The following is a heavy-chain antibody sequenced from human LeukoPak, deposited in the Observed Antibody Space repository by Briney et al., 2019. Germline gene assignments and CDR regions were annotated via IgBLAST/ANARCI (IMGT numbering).Heavy chain of an antibody. Sequence: GASVKVSCKASGGTFSSYAISWVRQAPGQGLEWMGRIIPILGIANYAQKFQGRVTITADKSTSTAYMELSSLRSEDTAVYYCARGSDIRKDVDTAMVLLHYFDYWGQGTLVTVSS. J-gene: IGHJ4*02. CDR3: ARGSDIRKDVDTAMVLLHYFDY. CDR1: GGTFSSYA. D-gene: IGHD5-18*01. CDR2: IIPILGIA. V-gene: IGHV1-69*04.